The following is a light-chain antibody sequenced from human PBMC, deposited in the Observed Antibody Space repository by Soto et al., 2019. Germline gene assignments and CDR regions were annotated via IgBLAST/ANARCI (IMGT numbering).Light chain of an antibody. V-gene: IGKV3-15*01. CDR1: QSVNSD. CDR2: SAS. CDR3: QQYNNWPWT. J-gene: IGKJ1*01. Sequence: EIVMTQSPATLSVSPGERATLSCRASQSVNSDLAWYQQRPGQAPRLLIYSASTRATGFPARFSGSGSGTEFTLTISSLQSEDFAVYYCQQYNNWPWTFRQGTKVDIK.